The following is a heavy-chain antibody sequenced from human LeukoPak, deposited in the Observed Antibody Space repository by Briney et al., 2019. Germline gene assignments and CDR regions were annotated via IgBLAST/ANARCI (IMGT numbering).Heavy chain of an antibody. J-gene: IGHJ4*02. D-gene: IGHD3-22*01. CDR1: GFTFSSYE. V-gene: IGHV3-48*03. Sequence: PGGSLRLSCAASGFTFSSYEMNWVRQAPGKGLEWVSYISSSGSTIYYADSVKGRFTISRDNAKNSLYLHMNSLRAEDTAVYYCAKWGYYYDSSGYYYVPYFDYWGQGTLVTVSS. CDR2: ISSSGSTI. CDR3: AKWGYYYDSSGYYYVPYFDY.